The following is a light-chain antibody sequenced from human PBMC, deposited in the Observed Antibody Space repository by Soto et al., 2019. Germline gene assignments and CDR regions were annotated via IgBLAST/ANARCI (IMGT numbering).Light chain of an antibody. CDR3: CSYAGGFYV. CDR2: EVN. J-gene: IGLJ1*01. V-gene: IGLV2-8*01. CDR1: SSDVGNYNF. Sequence: SALTQPPSPSGSPGQSVTISCTGTSSDVGNYNFVSWFQQHPGKAPKLMIYEVNKRPSGVPARFSGSKSGNTASLTVSGLQAEDEADYYCCSYAGGFYVFGSGTRSPS.